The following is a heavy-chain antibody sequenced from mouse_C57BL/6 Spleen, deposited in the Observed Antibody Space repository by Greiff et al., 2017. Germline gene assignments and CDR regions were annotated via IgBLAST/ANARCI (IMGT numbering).Heavy chain of an antibody. V-gene: IGHV1-64*01. CDR2: IHPNSGST. CDR3: ARSLPYYDYDPFAY. CDR1: GYTFTSYW. Sequence: VQLQQPGAELVKPGASVKLSCKASGYTFTSYWMHWVKQRPGQGLEWIGMIHPNSGSTNYNEKFKSKATLTVDKSSSTAYMQLSSLTSEDSAVYYCARSLPYYDYDPFAYWGQGTLVTVSA. J-gene: IGHJ3*01. D-gene: IGHD2-4*01.